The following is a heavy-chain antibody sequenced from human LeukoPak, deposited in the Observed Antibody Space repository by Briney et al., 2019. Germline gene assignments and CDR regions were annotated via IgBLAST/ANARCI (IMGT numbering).Heavy chain of an antibody. J-gene: IGHJ4*02. CDR1: GFTFSSYA. V-gene: IGHV3-23*01. CDR3: AKDRGYSSSEYYFDY. CDR2: ISGSGGST. Sequence: GGSLRLSCAASGFTFSSYAMSWVRQAPGKGLEWVSAISGSGGSTYYADSVKGRFTISRDNSKNTLYLQMNSLRAEDTAVYYCAKDRGYSSSEYYFDYWGQGTLVTVSS. D-gene: IGHD6-6*01.